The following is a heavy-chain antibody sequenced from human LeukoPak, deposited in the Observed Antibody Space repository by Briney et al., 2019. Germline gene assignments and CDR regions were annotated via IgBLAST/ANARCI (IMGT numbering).Heavy chain of an antibody. CDR2: MNPNSGNT. Sequence: GASVKVSCKASGYTFTSYDIIWVRQAPGQGLELMGWMNPNSGNTGSAPKFQGRVTMTRNTPISTAYTELSSLRSEDTAVYYCARGWDYYDGMDVWGQGTTVTVSS. V-gene: IGHV1-8*01. J-gene: IGHJ6*02. CDR1: GYTFTSYD. D-gene: IGHD7-27*01. CDR3: ARGWDYYDGMDV.